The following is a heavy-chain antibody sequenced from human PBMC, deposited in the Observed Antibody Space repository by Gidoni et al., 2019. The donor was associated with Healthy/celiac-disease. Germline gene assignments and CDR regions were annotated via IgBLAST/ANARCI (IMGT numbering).Heavy chain of an antibody. CDR1: GVTVSSYA. J-gene: IGHJ4*02. CDR2: ISGSCGST. V-gene: IGHV3-23*01. Sequence: EVQLLESGGGEVQQGGSLRRSCAAAGVTVSSYAMSWVRQAPGKGLEWVSAISGSCGSTYYADSVKGRFTISRDNSKNTLYLQMNSLRAEDTAVYYCAKALWFGELSLDYWGQGTLVTVSS. CDR3: AKALWFGELSLDY. D-gene: IGHD3-10*01.